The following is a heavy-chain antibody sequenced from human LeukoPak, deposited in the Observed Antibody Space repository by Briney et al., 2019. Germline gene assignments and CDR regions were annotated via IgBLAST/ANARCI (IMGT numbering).Heavy chain of an antibody. CDR2: IYSGGST. D-gene: IGHD3-10*01. Sequence: PGGSLRLSCAASGFTVSSNYMSWVRQAPGKGLGWVSVIYSGGSTYYADSVKGRFTISRDNSKNTLYLQMNSLRAEDTAVYYCARVLPHRLNWFDPWGQGTLVTVSS. CDR1: GFTVSSNY. CDR3: ARVLPHRLNWFDP. J-gene: IGHJ5*02. V-gene: IGHV3-66*01.